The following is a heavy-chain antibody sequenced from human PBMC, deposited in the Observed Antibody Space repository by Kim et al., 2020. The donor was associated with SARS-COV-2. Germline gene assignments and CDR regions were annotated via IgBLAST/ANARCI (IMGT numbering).Heavy chain of an antibody. CDR2: ISYDGNNQ. D-gene: IGHD6-25*01. Sequence: GGSLRLSCVAYGFTLSSYSMHWVHQAPGKGREWLAIISYDGNNQYYTDSVRGRFTISRDISKNTLFLQMNSLRGDDTSTYYCARIKAAASTGDAFDVWGQGTMVIVSS. J-gene: IGHJ3*01. V-gene: IGHV3-30*04. CDR3: ARIKAAASTGDAFDV. CDR1: GFTLSSYS.